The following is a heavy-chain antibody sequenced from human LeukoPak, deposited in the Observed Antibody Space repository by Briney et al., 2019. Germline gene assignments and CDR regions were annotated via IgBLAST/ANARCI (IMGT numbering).Heavy chain of an antibody. D-gene: IGHD4-11*01. J-gene: IGHJ1*01. CDR2: VYPRGTT. CDR1: GDSISSANYY. CDR3: AVRIPRATVFRSESFQH. Sequence: PSQTLSLTCSVSGDSISSANYYWTWIWHPPGKGLEWIGFVYPRGTTFYNPSLESRVTISIDKSKNQFSLNVTSVTAADTATYYCAVRIPRATVFRSESFQHWGPGYLVTVS. V-gene: IGHV4-30-2*01.